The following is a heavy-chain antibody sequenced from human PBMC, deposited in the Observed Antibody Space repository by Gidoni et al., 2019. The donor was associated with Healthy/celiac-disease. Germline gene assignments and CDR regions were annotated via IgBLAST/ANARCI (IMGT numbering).Heavy chain of an antibody. CDR1: GFTVSNAW. CDR2: IKRKTDGGTK. CDR3: TTDGNYGALGY. Sequence: EVQLVESGGGLVQPGGSLRLSCAASGFTVSNAWMSWVRQAPGKGREWVGRIKRKTDGGTKDYAAPVTGRFTISRDDSQNTLYLQMNSLKTEDTAVYYCTTDGNYGALGYWGQGTLVTVSS. V-gene: IGHV3-15*01. J-gene: IGHJ4*02. D-gene: IGHD4-17*01.